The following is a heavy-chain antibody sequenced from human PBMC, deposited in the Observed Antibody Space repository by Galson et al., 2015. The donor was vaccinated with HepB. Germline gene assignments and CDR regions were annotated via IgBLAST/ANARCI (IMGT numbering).Heavy chain of an antibody. J-gene: IGHJ4*02. CDR3: TSWVDTAMVRKQFDY. V-gene: IGHV3-73*01. Sequence: SLRLSCAASGFTFSGSAMHWVRQASGKGLEWVGRIRSKANSYATAYAASVKGRFTISRDDSKNTAYLQMNSLKTEDTAVYYCTSWVDTAMVRKQFDYWGQGTLVTVSS. D-gene: IGHD5-18*01. CDR2: IRSKANSYAT. CDR1: GFTFSGSA.